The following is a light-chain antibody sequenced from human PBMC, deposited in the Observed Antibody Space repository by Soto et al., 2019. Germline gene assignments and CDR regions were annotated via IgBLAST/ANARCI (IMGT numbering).Light chain of an antibody. Sequence: EIVMTQSPATLSVSPGERATLSCRASQSVSSNLAWYQQKPGQAPRLLIYGASTRATGIPARFSGSGSGTEFTLTISSLQSEDSAVYYCLQYTEWPRAFGQGTKVEIK. CDR3: LQYTEWPRA. J-gene: IGKJ1*01. V-gene: IGKV3-15*01. CDR2: GAS. CDR1: QSVSSN.